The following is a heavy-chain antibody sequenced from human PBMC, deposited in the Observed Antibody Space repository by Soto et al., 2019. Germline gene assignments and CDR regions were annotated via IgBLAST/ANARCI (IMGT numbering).Heavy chain of an antibody. J-gene: IGHJ6*02. CDR2: ISAYNGNT. D-gene: IGHD6-13*01. V-gene: IGHV1-18*01. CDR1: GYTFTSYG. Sequence: GASVKVSCKASGYTFTSYGISWVRQAPGQGLEWMGWISAYNGNTNYAQKLQGRVTMTTDTSTSTAYMELRSLRSDDTAVYYCARVCFSGWYGYYYYYGMDVWGQGTTVTVSS. CDR3: ARVCFSGWYGYYYYYGMDV.